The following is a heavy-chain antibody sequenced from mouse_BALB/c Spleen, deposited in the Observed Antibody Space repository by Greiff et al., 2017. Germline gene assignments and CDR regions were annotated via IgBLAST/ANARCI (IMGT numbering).Heavy chain of an antibody. V-gene: IGHV5-9-3*01. CDR1: GFTFSSYA. J-gene: IGHJ4*01. CDR3: ARQKYGNAMDY. Sequence: EVKVVESGGGLVKPGGSLKLSCAASGFTFSSYAMSWVRQTPEKRLEWVATISSGGTYTYYPDSVKGRFTISRDNAKNTLYLQMSSLRSEDTAMYYCARQKYGNAMDYWGQGTSVTVSS. CDR2: ISSGGTYT. D-gene: IGHD2-10*02.